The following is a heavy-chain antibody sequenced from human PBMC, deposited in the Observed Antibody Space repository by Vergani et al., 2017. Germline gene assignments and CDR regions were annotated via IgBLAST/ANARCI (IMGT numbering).Heavy chain of an antibody. V-gene: IGHV3-30*03. J-gene: IGHJ1*01. D-gene: IGHD1-1*01. Sequence: QVHLVESGGGVFQPGRSLRLSCVVSGFTSSYYGMHWVRPAPGKGLEWVALISYDGTQKYYADSVKGRFTISRDNSKSTLYLQMNSLRTEDTAVYYCATKSCGTPGCQIGYFREWGQGTLVTVSS. CDR2: ISYDGTQK. CDR1: GFTSSYYG. CDR3: ATKSCGTPGCQIGYFRE.